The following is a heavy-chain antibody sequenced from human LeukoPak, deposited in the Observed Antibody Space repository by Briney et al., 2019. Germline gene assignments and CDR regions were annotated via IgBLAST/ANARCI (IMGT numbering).Heavy chain of an antibody. CDR2: INHSGST. Sequence: SETLSLTCAVYGGSFSGYYWSWNRQPPGKGLEWIGEINHSGSTNYNPSLKSRVTISVDTSKNQFSLKLSSVTAADTAVYYCARDLVAGDSSGYYYFDYWGQGTLVTVSS. CDR1: GGSFSGYY. V-gene: IGHV4-34*01. CDR3: ARDLVAGDSSGYYYFDY. D-gene: IGHD3-22*01. J-gene: IGHJ4*02.